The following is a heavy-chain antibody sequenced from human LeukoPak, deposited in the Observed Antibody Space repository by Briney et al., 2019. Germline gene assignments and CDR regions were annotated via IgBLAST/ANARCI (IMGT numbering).Heavy chain of an antibody. CDR1: GYTFTGYY. CDR2: INPNSGGT. D-gene: IGHD3-16*02. Sequence: ASVKVSCKASGYTFTGYYMHWVRQAPGQGLEWMGWINPNSGGTNYAQKFQGRVTMTRDTSISTAYMELRSLRSDDTAVYYCTRGGIMITFGGVIVSPFGYWGQGTLVTASS. J-gene: IGHJ4*02. CDR3: TRGGIMITFGGVIVSPFGY. V-gene: IGHV1-2*02.